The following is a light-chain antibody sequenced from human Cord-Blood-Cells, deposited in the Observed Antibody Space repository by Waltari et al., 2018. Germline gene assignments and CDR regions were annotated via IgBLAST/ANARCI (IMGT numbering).Light chain of an antibody. J-gene: IGKJ1*01. V-gene: IGKV3-20*01. CDR2: GAS. Sequence: EIVLTQSPGTLSLSPGERAPLSCRASQSVSSSYLAWYQQKPGQAPSLLIYGASSRATGIPDRFSGSGSGTDFTLTISRLEPEDFAVYYCQQYGSSSTWTFGQGTKVEIK. CDR1: QSVSSSY. CDR3: QQYGSSSTWT.